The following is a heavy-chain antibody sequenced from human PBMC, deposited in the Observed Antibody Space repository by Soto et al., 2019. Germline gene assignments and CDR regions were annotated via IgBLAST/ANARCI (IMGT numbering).Heavy chain of an antibody. CDR2: ISAYNGHT. J-gene: IGHJ4*02. CDR3: ARDRRDLPRGPDLDY. V-gene: IGHV1-18*01. Sequence: QVHLVQSGAEVKKPGASVKLSCKASGYIFSSSGISWVRQAPGQGLEWMGWISAYNGHTNYAQNFQGRVTMTTETSTSTAYMELRSLRSDDTALYYCARDRRDLPRGPDLDYWGQGTLVTVSS. CDR1: GYIFSSSG. D-gene: IGHD2-2*01.